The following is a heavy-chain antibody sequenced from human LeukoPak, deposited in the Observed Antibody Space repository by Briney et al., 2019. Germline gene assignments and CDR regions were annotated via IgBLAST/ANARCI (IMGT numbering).Heavy chain of an antibody. CDR2: IYYSGST. Sequence: SQTLSLTCTVSGGSISSGGYYWSWIRQHPGKGLEWIGYIYYSGSTYYNPSLKSRVTISVDTSKNQFSLKLSSVTAADTAVYYCARALLSAPRAFDIWGQGTMVTVSS. CDR3: ARALLSAPRAFDI. D-gene: IGHD3-16*02. J-gene: IGHJ3*02. CDR1: GGSISSGGYY. V-gene: IGHV4-31*03.